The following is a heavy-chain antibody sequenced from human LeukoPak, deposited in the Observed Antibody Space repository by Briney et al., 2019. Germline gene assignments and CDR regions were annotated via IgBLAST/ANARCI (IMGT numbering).Heavy chain of an antibody. J-gene: IGHJ4*02. D-gene: IGHD1-26*01. CDR2: IKQGGSEE. CDR3: ASSMWELGPFDY. Sequence: GGSLRLSCAASGFTFSSYWLSWVRQAPGKGLEWVANIKQGGSEEYYVDSVKGRFTISRDNAKNSLYLQMNSLRAEDTAVYYCASSMWELGPFDYWGQGTLVTVSS. CDR1: GFTFSSYW. V-gene: IGHV3-7*01.